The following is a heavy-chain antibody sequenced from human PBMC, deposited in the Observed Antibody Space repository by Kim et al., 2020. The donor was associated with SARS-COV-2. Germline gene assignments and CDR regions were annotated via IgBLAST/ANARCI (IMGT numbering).Heavy chain of an antibody. CDR3: ATYILTGYANLRYFDY. J-gene: IGHJ4*02. V-gene: IGHV3-30*04. Sequence: SMKSRLPISEDNSKNTLYLQMNSLRAEDTAVYYCATYILTGYANLRYFDYWGQGTLVTVSS. D-gene: IGHD3-9*01.